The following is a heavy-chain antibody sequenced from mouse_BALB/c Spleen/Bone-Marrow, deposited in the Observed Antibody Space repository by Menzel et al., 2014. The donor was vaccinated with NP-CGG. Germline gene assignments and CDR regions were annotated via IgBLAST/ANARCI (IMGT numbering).Heavy chain of an antibody. D-gene: IGHD1-1*01. V-gene: IGHV5-12-1*01. Sequence: EVQLQQSGGGLVKPGGSLKLSCAASGFAFSSYDMSWVRQTPEKGLEWVAYISSGGSTYYPDTVKGRFTTSRDNAKNTLYLQMSRLKSEDPTIYLCARSLYYYRCSPFHGNDYWGQGTSGTGFS. CDR1: GFAFSSYD. CDR3: ARSLYYYRCSPFHGNDY. J-gene: IGHJ4*01. CDR2: ISSGGST.